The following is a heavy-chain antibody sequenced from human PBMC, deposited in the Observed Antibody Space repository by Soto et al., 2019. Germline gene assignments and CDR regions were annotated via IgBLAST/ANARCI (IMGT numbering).Heavy chain of an antibody. D-gene: IGHD6-6*01. CDR3: ARSRNGIAARPNALDY. CDR2: INHSGST. V-gene: IGHV4-34*01. CDR1: GGSFSGYY. Sequence: SETVSLTCAVYGGSFSGYYWSWIRQPPGKGLEWIGEINHSGSTNYNPSLKSRVTISVDTSKNQFSLKLSSVTAADTAVYYCARSRNGIAARPNALDYWGQGTLVTVSS. J-gene: IGHJ4*02.